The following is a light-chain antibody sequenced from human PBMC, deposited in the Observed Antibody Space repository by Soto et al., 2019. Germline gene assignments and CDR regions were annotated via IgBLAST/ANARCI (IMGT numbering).Light chain of an antibody. CDR1: QSVSSN. V-gene: IGKV3-15*01. CDR3: QHYSHWPPLT. Sequence: EIVLTQSPATLSVSPGERATLSCRASQSVSSNLAWYQQKPGQAPRLLIYGAFTRATGIPVRFSGSGSGTEFTLTISSLQSEDFAVYYCQHYSHWPPLTFGGGTKVEIK. J-gene: IGKJ4*01. CDR2: GAF.